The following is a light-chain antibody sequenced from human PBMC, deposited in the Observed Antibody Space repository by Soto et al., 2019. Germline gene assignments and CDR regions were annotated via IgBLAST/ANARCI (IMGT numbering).Light chain of an antibody. CDR1: SSDIGTYNL. CDR3: CAYAGYSTFV. J-gene: IGLJ1*01. Sequence: QSVLIQPASVSGSPGQSITISCSGTSSDIGTYNLVSWYQHHPGKAPKLIIYEGSKRSSGYSNRFSGSQSGNTASLTISGLQAEDEADYYCCAYAGYSTFVFGTGTKVTVL. CDR2: EGS. V-gene: IGLV2-23*01.